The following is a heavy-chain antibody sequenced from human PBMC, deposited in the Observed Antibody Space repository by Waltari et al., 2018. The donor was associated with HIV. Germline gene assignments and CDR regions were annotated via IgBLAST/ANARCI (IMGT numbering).Heavy chain of an antibody. Sequence: QVQLVQSGTEVKRPGASVKVSCKASGYTFSNYDINWVRQAPGQVLEWMGWMNPKSGNTGFAQKLKVRVTLTRNTSISTAYMELRSLRSEDTAVYFCARSSGWSYFDYWGRGTLVTVPS. V-gene: IGHV1-8*01. D-gene: IGHD2-15*01. J-gene: IGHJ4*01. CDR1: GYTFSNYD. CDR2: MNPKSGNT. CDR3: ARSSGWSYFDY.